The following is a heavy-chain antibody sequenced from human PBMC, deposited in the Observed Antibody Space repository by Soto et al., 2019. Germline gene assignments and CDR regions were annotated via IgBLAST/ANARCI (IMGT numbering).Heavy chain of an antibody. J-gene: IGHJ6*02. CDR2: IIPIFGTA. CDR1: GGTFSSYA. D-gene: IGHD6-19*01. CDR3: ARSKQWLVRSDYYYGMDV. V-gene: IGHV1-69*06. Sequence: GASVKVSCKASGGTFSSYAISWVRQAPGQGLEWMGGIIPIFGTANYAQKFQGRVTITADKSTSTAYMELSSLRSEDTAVYYCARSKQWLVRSDYYYGMDVWGQGTTVTVSS.